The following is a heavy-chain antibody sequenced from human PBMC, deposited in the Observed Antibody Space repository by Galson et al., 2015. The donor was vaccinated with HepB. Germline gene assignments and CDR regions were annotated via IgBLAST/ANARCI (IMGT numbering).Heavy chain of an antibody. Sequence: SVKVSCKASGYTFSNYALHWVRQAPGQRLEWMGWVNAGNDNTKYSQKFQGRVTITRDTSASTAYMELSSLRSEDTAVYYCARGGDYVWGSYAFDYWGQGTLVTVSS. CDR2: VNAGNDNT. CDR1: GYTFSNYA. V-gene: IGHV1-3*01. CDR3: ARGGDYVWGSYAFDY. D-gene: IGHD3-16*01. J-gene: IGHJ4*02.